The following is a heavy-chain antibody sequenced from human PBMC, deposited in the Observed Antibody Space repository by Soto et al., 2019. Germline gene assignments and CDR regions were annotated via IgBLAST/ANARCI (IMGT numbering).Heavy chain of an antibody. CDR2: ISAYNGNT. CDR3: ARDLVYGSGSRMGDY. V-gene: IGHV1-18*04. J-gene: IGHJ4*02. Sequence: ASVKVSCKASGYTFTSYGISWVRQAPGQGLEWMGWISAYNGNTNYAQKLQGRVTTTTDTSTSTAYMELRSLRSDDTAVYYCARDLVYGSGSRMGDYWGQGTLVTVSS. CDR1: GYTFTSYG. D-gene: IGHD3-10*01.